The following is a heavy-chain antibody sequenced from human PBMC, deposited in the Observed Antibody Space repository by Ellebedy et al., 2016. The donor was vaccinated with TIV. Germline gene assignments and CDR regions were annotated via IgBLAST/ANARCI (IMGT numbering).Heavy chain of an antibody. CDR2: FDPEDGET. CDR3: ATEAGAVASLVNAFDI. V-gene: IGHV1-24*01. Sequence: ASVKVSCKVSGYTLTELSMHWVRQAPGKGLEWMGGFDPEDGETIYAQKFQGRVTMTEDTSTDTAYMELSSLRSEDTAVYYCATEAGAVASLVNAFDIWGQGTMVTVSS. J-gene: IGHJ3*02. D-gene: IGHD6-19*01. CDR1: GYTLTELS.